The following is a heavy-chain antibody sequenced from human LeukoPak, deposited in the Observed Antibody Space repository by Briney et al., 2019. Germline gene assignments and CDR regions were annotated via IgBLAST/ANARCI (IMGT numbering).Heavy chain of an antibody. J-gene: IGHJ4*02. D-gene: IGHD3-9*01. V-gene: IGHV3-23*01. CDR1: GFSFSSYA. Sequence: GGSLRLSCAASGFSFSSYAMSWIRQAPGKGLEWVSAISGSGGSTYNADSVKRRFTISRDDSKNTLYLQMNSLRAEDTAVYYCAKGHDNLTGRHFDYWGQGTLVTVSS. CDR2: ISGSGGST. CDR3: AKGHDNLTGRHFDY.